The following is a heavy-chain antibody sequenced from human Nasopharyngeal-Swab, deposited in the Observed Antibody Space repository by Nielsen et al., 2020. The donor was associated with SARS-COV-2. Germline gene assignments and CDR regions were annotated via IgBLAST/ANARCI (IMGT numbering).Heavy chain of an antibody. CDR3: ATTAGAITFGGWDWFDP. CDR1: GYTLTELS. Sequence: ASVKVSCKVSGYTLTELSMHWVRQAPGKGLEWMGGFDPEDGETIYAQKFQGRVTMTVDTSTDTAYMELSSLRSEDTAVYYCATTAGAITFGGWDWFDPWGQGTLVTVSS. D-gene: IGHD3-16*01. V-gene: IGHV1-24*01. J-gene: IGHJ5*02. CDR2: FDPEDGET.